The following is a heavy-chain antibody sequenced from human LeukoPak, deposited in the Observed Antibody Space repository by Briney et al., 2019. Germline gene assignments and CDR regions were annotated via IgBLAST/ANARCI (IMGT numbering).Heavy chain of an antibody. CDR3: AKDYSSSWHEESYFDY. J-gene: IGHJ4*02. CDR1: GFTFSSYA. Sequence: QPGGSLRLSCAASGFTFSSYAMSWVRQAPGKGLEWVSAISGSGGSTYYADSVKGRFTISRDNSKNTLYLQMNSLRAEDTAVYYCAKDYSSSWHEESYFDYWGQGTLVTVSS. V-gene: IGHV3-23*01. CDR2: ISGSGGST. D-gene: IGHD6-13*01.